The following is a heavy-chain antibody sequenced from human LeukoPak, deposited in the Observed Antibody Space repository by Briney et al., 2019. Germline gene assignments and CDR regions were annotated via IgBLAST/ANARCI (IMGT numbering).Heavy chain of an antibody. CDR3: AAGFGELSH. D-gene: IGHD3-10*01. V-gene: IGHV3-23*01. Sequence: GGSLRLSCAASGFTFSSYAMNWVRQAPGKGLEWVSTISGTDDSTYYADSVKGRFTISRDNSKNTLYLQMNSLRAEDTAVYYCAAGFGELSHWGQGTLVTVSS. CDR1: GFTFSSYA. CDR2: ISGTDDST. J-gene: IGHJ4*02.